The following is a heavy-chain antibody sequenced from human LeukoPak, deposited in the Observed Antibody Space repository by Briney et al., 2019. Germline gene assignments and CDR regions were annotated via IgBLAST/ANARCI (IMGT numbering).Heavy chain of an antibody. CDR1: GGSISSSSYY. Sequence: SETLSLTCTVSGGSISSSSYYWGWIRQPPGKGLEWIGSIYYSGSTYYNPSLESRVTISVDTSKNQFSLKLSSVTAADTAVYYCARLAGRFLEWLPKDYYYYYMDVWGKGTTVTVSS. V-gene: IGHV4-39*01. CDR3: ARLAGRFLEWLPKDYYYYYMDV. CDR2: IYYSGST. D-gene: IGHD3-3*01. J-gene: IGHJ6*03.